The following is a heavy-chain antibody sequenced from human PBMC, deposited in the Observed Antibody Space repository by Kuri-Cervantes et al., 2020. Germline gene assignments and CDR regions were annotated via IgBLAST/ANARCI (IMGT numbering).Heavy chain of an antibody. CDR3: ARVLQPSYGTFDY. J-gene: IGHJ4*02. D-gene: IGHD5-18*01. CDR2: TNHGGSA. CDR1: GGSFSDCY. V-gene: IGHV4-34*01. Sequence: ESLKISCAVSGGSFSDCYWSWIRQPPGKGLEWIGETNHGGSANYNPSLKSRATISVDTSKNQFSLTLRSVSAADTAVYYCARVLQPSYGTFDYWGQGTLVTVSS.